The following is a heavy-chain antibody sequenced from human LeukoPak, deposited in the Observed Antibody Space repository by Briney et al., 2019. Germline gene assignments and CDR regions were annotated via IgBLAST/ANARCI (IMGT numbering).Heavy chain of an antibody. CDR3: ARALWGSRGALDI. V-gene: IGHV3-23*01. CDR1: GFTFSSYG. Sequence: GGSLRLSCAASGFTFSSYGMSWVRQAPGKGLEWVSDIRGSGGSTYYADSVKGRFTISRDNSKNTLYLQMNSLRAEDTAVYYCARALWGSRGALDIWGQGTMVTVSS. D-gene: IGHD7-27*01. J-gene: IGHJ3*02. CDR2: IRGSGGST.